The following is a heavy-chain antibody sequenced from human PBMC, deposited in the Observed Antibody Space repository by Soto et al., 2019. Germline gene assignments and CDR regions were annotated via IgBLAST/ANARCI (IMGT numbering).Heavy chain of an antibody. V-gene: IGHV3-15*01. D-gene: IGHD2-15*01. Sequence: GGSLRLSCAASGFTFSNAWMSWVRQAPGKGLEWVGRIKSKTDGGTTDYAAPVKGRFTISRDDSKNTLYLQMNSLKTEDTAVYYCTTKDIVVVVAAQYDYWGQGTLVTVS. CDR2: IKSKTDGGTT. CDR1: GFTFSNAW. J-gene: IGHJ4*02. CDR3: TTKDIVVVVAAQYDY.